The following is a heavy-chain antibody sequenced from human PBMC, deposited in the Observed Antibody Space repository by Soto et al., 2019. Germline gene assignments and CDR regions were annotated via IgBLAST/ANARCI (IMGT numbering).Heavy chain of an antibody. CDR2: INHSGST. CDR3: ASRRQNYYGSGSHNGYFQH. D-gene: IGHD3-10*01. CDR1: GGSFSGYY. J-gene: IGHJ1*01. Sequence: QVQLQQWGAGLLKPSETLSLTCAVYGGSFSGYYWSWIRQPPGKGLEWIGEINHSGSTNYNPSLKSRVTISVDTXMNXFXQKLSSVTAADTAVYYCASRRQNYYGSGSHNGYFQHWGQGTLVTVSS. V-gene: IGHV4-34*01.